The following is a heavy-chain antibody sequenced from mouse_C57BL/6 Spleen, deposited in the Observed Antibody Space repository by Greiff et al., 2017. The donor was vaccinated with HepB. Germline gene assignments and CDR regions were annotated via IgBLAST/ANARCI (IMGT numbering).Heavy chain of an antibody. CDR1: GYTFTSYW. D-gene: IGHD2-3*01. J-gene: IGHJ2*01. Sequence: QVQLQQPGAELVKPGASVKLSCKASGYTFTSYWMPWVKQRPGQGLEWIGEIDPSDSYTNYNQKFKGKATLTVDTSSSTAYMQLSSLTSEDSAVYYCAREWLLVENYFDYWGQGTTLTVSS. V-gene: IGHV1-50*01. CDR2: IDPSDSYT. CDR3: AREWLLVENYFDY.